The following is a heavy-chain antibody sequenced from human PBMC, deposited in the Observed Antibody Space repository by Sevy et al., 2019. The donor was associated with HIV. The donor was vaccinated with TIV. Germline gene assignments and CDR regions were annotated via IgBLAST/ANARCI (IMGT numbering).Heavy chain of an antibody. CDR1: GFTFSSYA. CDR2: ISGSGGST. Sequence: GGSLRLSCAASGFTFSSYAMSWVRQAPGKGLEWVSAISGSGGSTYYADSVKGRSTISRDNSKNTLYLQMNSLRAEDTAVYYCAKDRGITGTPQVLYYYYGMDVWGQGTTVTVSS. D-gene: IGHD1-20*01. J-gene: IGHJ6*02. V-gene: IGHV3-23*01. CDR3: AKDRGITGTPQVLYYYYGMDV.